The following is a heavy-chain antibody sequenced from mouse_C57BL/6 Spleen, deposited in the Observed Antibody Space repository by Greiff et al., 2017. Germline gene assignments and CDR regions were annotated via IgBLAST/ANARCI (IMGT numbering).Heavy chain of an antibody. J-gene: IGHJ2*01. D-gene: IGHD2-10*02. Sequence: EVQRVESGGGLVKPGGSLKLSCAASGFTFSSYAMSWVRQTPEKRLEWVATISDGGSYTYYPDNVKGRFTISRDNAKNNLYLQMSHLKSEDTAMYYCARDKDRYGNLDYWGQGTTLTVSS. CDR1: GFTFSSYA. CDR3: ARDKDRYGNLDY. V-gene: IGHV5-4*01. CDR2: ISDGGSYT.